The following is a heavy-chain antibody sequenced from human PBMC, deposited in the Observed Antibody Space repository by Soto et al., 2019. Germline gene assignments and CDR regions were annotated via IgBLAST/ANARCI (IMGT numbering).Heavy chain of an antibody. CDR1: GFTFSSYA. CDR3: AKDATIAARPYYFDY. J-gene: IGHJ4*02. D-gene: IGHD6-6*01. Sequence: EVQLLESGGGLVQPGGSLRLSCAASGFTFSSYAMSWVRQAPGKGLEWVSGISGSGGSTYYADSVKGRFTISRDTSKNTLYLQMSSLRAEDTAVYYCAKDATIAARPYYFDYWGQGTLVTVSS. V-gene: IGHV3-23*01. CDR2: ISGSGGST.